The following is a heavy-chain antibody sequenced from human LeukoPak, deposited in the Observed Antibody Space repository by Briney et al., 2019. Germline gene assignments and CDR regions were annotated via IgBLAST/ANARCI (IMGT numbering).Heavy chain of an antibody. CDR1: GYTFSTYY. V-gene: IGHV1-46*01. CDR3: ARIYDSSGYSP. D-gene: IGHD3-22*01. J-gene: IGHJ5*02. CDR2: INPRGHST. Sequence: ASVKLSCKASGYTFSTYYMHWLRQAPGQGVEWMGVINPRGHSTSYAQKFQVRLSVTRDASTTTIDVELSSHRSDDTAVYYCARIYDSSGYSPWGQGKLVTVSS.